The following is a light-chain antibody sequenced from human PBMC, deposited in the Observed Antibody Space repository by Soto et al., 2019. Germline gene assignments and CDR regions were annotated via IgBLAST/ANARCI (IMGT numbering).Light chain of an antibody. J-gene: IGKJ1*01. CDR2: VAS. CDR1: QAIRND. Sequence: DIQMTQSPSSLSASGGDRVTITYRANQAIRNDVGWCQQKPGKAPKRLIHVASTLQGRVPTRFGGSGSGTTFGLTISSLQSADFPTYYCLQHATYPWTFGQGTKVEIK. V-gene: IGKV1-17*01. CDR3: LQHATYPWT.